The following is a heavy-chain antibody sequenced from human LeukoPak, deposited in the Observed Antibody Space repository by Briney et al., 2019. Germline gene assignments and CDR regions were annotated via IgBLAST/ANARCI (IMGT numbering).Heavy chain of an antibody. J-gene: IGHJ4*02. Sequence: TGGSLRLSCTASGFTFSSYWMSWVRQAPGKGLEWVANIKQDGSEKDCVDSVKGRFTISRDNAKNSLYLQMNSLRAEDTAVYYCARDGGYDFWSGYYQDYWGQGTLVTVSS. CDR3: ARDGGYDFWSGYYQDY. CDR2: IKQDGSEK. D-gene: IGHD3-3*01. CDR1: GFTFSSYW. V-gene: IGHV3-7*01.